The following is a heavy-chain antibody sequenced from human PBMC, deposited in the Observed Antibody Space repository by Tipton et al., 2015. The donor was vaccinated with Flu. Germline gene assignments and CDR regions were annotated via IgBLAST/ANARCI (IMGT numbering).Heavy chain of an antibody. CDR1: GFTFSSNS. V-gene: IGHV3-21*01. J-gene: IGHJ6*02. Sequence: SLRLSCAASGFTFSSNSMIWVRQAPGQGLEWVSSISRSSFSQIYYADSVKGRSTISRDDAKNSLYLEMHSLRAEDTGIYYCARGGGSGPCRACYYYYGMDVWGPGTSVTVSS. CDR3: ARGGGSGPCRACYYYYGMDV. CDR2: ISRSSFSQI. D-gene: IGHD3-10*01.